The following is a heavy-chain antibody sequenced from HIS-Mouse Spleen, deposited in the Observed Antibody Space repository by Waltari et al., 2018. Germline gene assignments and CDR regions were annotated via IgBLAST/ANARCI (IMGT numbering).Heavy chain of an antibody. V-gene: IGHV4-34*01. D-gene: IGHD1-7*01. Sequence: QVQLQQWGAGLLKPSETLSLTCAVYGGSFSGYYWSWIRQPPGKGLEWIGEINHSGSTNYNPSLKSRVTIAVDTSKNQFSLKLSSVTAADTAVYYCACYNWNYGTDYWGQGTLVTVSS. CDR1: GGSFSGYY. CDR3: ACYNWNYGTDY. J-gene: IGHJ4*02. CDR2: INHSGST.